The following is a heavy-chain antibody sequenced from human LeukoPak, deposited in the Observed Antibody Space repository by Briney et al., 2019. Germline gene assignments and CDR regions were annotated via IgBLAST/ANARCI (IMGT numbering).Heavy chain of an antibody. CDR3: ARQSDAGGSYPGY. J-gene: IGHJ4*02. CDR1: GYIFTSYW. CDR2: IYPGDFGT. Sequence: GESLKISCRGSGYIFTSYWIAWVRQMPGKGLEWMGIIYPGDFGTTYSPSFQGQVTISVDKSITTAYLQWSSLKASDTAMYFCARQSDAGGSYPGYWGQGTLVTVSS. V-gene: IGHV5-51*01. D-gene: IGHD3-16*01.